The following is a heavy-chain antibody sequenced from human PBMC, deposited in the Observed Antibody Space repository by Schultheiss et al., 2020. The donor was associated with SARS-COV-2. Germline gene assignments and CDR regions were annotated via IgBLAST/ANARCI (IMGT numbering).Heavy chain of an antibody. CDR2: ISAYNGNT. CDR3: ARDSDYYYYGMDV. Sequence: ASVKVSCKASGYTFTRNGISWVRQAPGQGLEWMGWISAYNGNTNYAQKLQGRVTMTTDTSTSTAYMELRSLRSDDTAVYYCARDSDYYYYGMDVWGQGTTVTVSS. J-gene: IGHJ6*02. V-gene: IGHV1-18*01. CDR1: GYTFTRNG.